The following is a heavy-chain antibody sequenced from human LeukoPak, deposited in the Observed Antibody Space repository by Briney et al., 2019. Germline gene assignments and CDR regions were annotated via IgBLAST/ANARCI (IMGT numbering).Heavy chain of an antibody. D-gene: IGHD3-22*01. CDR1: GGSLSGYY. V-gene: IGHV4-34*01. CDR2: INHSGST. CDR3: ARGEDLYYYDSSGYIAY. J-gene: IGHJ4*02. Sequence: SETLSLTCAVYGGSLSGYYWSWIRQPPGKGLEWIGEINHSGSTNYNPSLKSRVTISVDTSKNQFSLKLSSVTAADTAVYYCARGEDLYYYDSSGYIAYWGQGTLVTVSS.